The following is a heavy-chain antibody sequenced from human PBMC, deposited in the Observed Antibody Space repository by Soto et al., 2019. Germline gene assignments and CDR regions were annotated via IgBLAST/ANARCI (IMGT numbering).Heavy chain of an antibody. CDR2: IDPSDSYT. J-gene: IGHJ6*02. D-gene: IGHD2-21*01. CDR1: GHTFTSYW. Sequence: GESLKISCKASGHTFTSYWISWVRQMPGKGLEWMGRIDPSDSYTNYSPSFQGHVTISVDKSLSSAFLQWSSLKASDSAMYYCARLRLIAWLNGGGYYAMDGWGQGTTVTVSS. V-gene: IGHV5-10-1*01. CDR3: ARLRLIAWLNGGGYYAMDG.